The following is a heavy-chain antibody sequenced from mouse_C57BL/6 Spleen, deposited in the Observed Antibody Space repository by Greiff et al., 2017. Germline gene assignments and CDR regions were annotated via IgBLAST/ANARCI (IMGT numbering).Heavy chain of an antibody. CDR1: GFSLTSYA. CDR2: IWTGGGT. Sequence: VQLQQSGPGLVAPSQSLSITCTVSGFSLTSYAISWVRQPPGKGLEWLGVIWTGGGTNYNSALKSRLSISKDNSKSQVFLKMNSLQTDDTARYYWARKGSSYENWYFDVWGTGTTVTVSS. J-gene: IGHJ1*03. D-gene: IGHD1-1*01. CDR3: ARKGSSYENWYFDV. V-gene: IGHV2-9-1*01.